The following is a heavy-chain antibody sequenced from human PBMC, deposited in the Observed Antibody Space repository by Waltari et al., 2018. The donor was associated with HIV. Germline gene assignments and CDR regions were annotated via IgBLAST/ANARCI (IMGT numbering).Heavy chain of an antibody. CDR3: ARGLKGNSNYDEALVFDY. CDR2: IYVSGST. CDR1: NGSASGYF. V-gene: IGHV4-4*07. Sequence: QIQLPESGQGLAKHSEIPHLTCTVSNGSASGYFWSWIRQSAGKGLEWIGRIYVSGSTNYNPSLKSRISMSVDTSKNQFSLRLNSVTVADTAIYYCARGLKGNSNYDEALVFDYWGQGIQVTVSS. D-gene: IGHD4-4*01. J-gene: IGHJ4*02.